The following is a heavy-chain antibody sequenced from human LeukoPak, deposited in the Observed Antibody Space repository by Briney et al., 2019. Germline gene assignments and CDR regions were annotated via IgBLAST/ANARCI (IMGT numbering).Heavy chain of an antibody. D-gene: IGHD3-22*01. CDR3: AREGYDSSGYYSNYFDY. CDR1: GYTFTSYG. Sequence: ASVKVSCKASGYTFTSYGISWVRQAPGQGVEWMGWISAYNGNTNYAQKLQGRVTMTTDTSTSTAYMELRSLRSDDTAVYYCAREGYDSSGYYSNYFDYWGQGTLVTVSS. J-gene: IGHJ4*02. V-gene: IGHV1-18*01. CDR2: ISAYNGNT.